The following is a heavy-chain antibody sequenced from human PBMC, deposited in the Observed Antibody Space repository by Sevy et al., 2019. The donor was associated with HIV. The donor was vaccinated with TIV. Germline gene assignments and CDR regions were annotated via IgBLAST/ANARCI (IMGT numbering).Heavy chain of an antibody. CDR1: DGSFSGYY. D-gene: IGHD2-15*01. J-gene: IGHJ5*02. CDR3: ARSPPVVAIPSAPSWFDP. V-gene: IGHV4-34*01. Sequence: SESLSLTCAVHDGSFSGYYWNWIRQLPGKGLEWIGEINERGITYYNPSLKSRVTISVDTSKNQFSLKLNSVTAVESAVHFCARSPPVVAIPSAPSWFDPWGQGTLVTVSS. CDR2: INERGIT.